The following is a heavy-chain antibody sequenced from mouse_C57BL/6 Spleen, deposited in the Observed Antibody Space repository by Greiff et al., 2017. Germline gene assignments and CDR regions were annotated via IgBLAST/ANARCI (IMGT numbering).Heavy chain of an antibody. CDR3: ARFHHYDGRGMDY. Sequence: QVQLQQPGAELVMPGASVKLSCKASGYTFTSYWMHWVKQRPGQGLEWIGEIDPSDSYTNYNQKFKGKSTLTVDKSSSTAYMQLSSLTSEDSAVYDCARFHHYDGRGMDYWGQGTSVTVSS. J-gene: IGHJ4*01. CDR1: GYTFTSYW. D-gene: IGHD1-1*01. CDR2: IDPSDSYT. V-gene: IGHV1-69*01.